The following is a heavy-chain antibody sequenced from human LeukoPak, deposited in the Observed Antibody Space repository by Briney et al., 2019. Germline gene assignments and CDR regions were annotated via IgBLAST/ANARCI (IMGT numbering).Heavy chain of an antibody. D-gene: IGHD2/OR15-2a*01. CDR2: IYHSGST. CDR1: GGSISSGGYY. J-gene: IGHJ4*02. CDR3: ARKNRATNFDY. V-gene: IGHV4-30-2*01. Sequence: PSETLSLTCTVSGGSISSGGYYWSWIRQPPGKGLEWIGYIYHSGSTYYNPSLKSRVTISVDRSKNQFSLKLSSVTAADTAVYYCARKNRATNFDYWGQGTLVTVSS.